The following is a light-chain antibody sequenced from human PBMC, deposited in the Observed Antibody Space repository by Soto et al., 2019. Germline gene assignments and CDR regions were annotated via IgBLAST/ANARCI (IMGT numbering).Light chain of an antibody. CDR3: QQSYSSPFT. J-gene: IGKJ3*01. V-gene: IGKV1-39*01. CDR2: GAT. Sequence: EIQMTHSPSSLSASVGYRVTVIFRASPTISNYLNWYQQKPWKSPKVLIYGATRLQSGVPSRFSGSGVGTDFTLTISSLQPEDFATYYCQQSYSSPFTFGPGTKVDIK. CDR1: PTISNY.